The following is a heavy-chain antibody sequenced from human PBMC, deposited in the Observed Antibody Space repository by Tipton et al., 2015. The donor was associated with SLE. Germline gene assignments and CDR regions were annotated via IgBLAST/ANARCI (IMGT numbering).Heavy chain of an antibody. CDR1: GGSISSYY. D-gene: IGHD3-10*01. J-gene: IGHJ3*02. V-gene: IGHV4-59*08. Sequence: TLSLTCTVSGGSISSYYRTWIRQPPGKGLEWIGYIYYSGSTNYNPSLKSQVTISVDTSKNQFSLKLTSVTAADTAVYYCARRMVQGGDALDIWGLGTLVTVSS. CDR3: ARRMVQGGDALDI. CDR2: IYYSGST.